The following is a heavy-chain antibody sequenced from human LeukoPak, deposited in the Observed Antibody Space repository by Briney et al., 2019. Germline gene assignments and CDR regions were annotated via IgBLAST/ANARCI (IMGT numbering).Heavy chain of an antibody. CDR3: AKEDPALIVVVPAAAGGFDY. V-gene: IGHV3-23*01. CDR2: ISGSGGST. CDR1: GFTFSSYA. J-gene: IGHJ4*02. Sequence: PGGSLRLSCAASGFTFSSYAMSWVRQAPGKGLEWVSAISGSGGSTYYADSVKGRFTISRDNSKNTLYLQMNSLRAEDTAVYYCAKEDPALIVVVPAAAGGFDYWGQGTLVTVSS. D-gene: IGHD2-2*01.